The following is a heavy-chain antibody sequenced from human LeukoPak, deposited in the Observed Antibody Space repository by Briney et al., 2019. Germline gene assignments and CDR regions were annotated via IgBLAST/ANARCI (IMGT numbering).Heavy chain of an antibody. CDR1: GVSFSSYG. D-gene: IGHD3-10*01. J-gene: IGHJ4*02. Sequence: GGSLRLSCAASGVSFSSYGMHWVRQAPGRGLEWVALISYDGRYKYYADSVQGRFTVSRDNPNNTLYLEMNSLRGDDTAIYYCALDSPLYGSGNYRSPDLWGQGALVTVSS. CDR2: ISYDGRYK. V-gene: IGHV3-30*03. CDR3: ALDSPLYGSGNYRSPDL.